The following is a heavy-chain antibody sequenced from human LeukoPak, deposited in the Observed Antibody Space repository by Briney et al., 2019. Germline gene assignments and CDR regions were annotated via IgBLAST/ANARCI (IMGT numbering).Heavy chain of an antibody. CDR3: ARSPPRDASGYYSPYFDY. J-gene: IGHJ4*02. V-gene: IGHV4-34*12. D-gene: IGHD3-22*01. CDR1: GGSFSGYY. Sequence: SEILSLTCAVYGGSFSGYYWSWIRQPPGKGLEWIGYVLDIATTNYNPSLRSRVTVSEDTSRNQFSLRLSSVTAADTAVYYCARSPPRDASGYYSPYFDYWGQGILVTVSS. CDR2: VLDIATT.